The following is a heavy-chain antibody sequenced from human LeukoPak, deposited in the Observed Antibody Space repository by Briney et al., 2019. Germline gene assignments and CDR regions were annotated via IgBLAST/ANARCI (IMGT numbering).Heavy chain of an antibody. J-gene: IGHJ3*02. CDR1: GYTFTSYG. Sequence: ASVKVSCKASGYTFTSYGISWVRQAPGQGLEWMGWISAYNGNTNYAQKLQGRVTMTTDTSTSTAHMELRSLRSDDTAVYYCARERASSAFDIWGQGTMVTVSS. V-gene: IGHV1-18*01. D-gene: IGHD2-21*01. CDR2: ISAYNGNT. CDR3: ARERASSAFDI.